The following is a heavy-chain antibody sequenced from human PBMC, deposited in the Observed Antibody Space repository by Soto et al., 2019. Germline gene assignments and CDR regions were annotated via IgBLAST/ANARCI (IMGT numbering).Heavy chain of an antibody. D-gene: IGHD2-8*01. V-gene: IGHV1-46*01. Sequence: QVQLVQSGAEVKKPGASVKISCKASGYTFTSYYMHWVRQAPGQGLEWMGIINPCGGSTNYAQKLQGRVAMTRDTSTSTGYMEHNSLVSEDTAVYYCARPPYPECINAVCYPLDYWGQGTLVTVSS. CDR2: INPCGGST. CDR1: GYTFTSYY. J-gene: IGHJ4*02. CDR3: ARPPYPECINAVCYPLDY.